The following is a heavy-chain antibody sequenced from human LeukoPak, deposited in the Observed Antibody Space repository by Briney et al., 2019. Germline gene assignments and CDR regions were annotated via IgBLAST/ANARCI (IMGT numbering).Heavy chain of an antibody. V-gene: IGHV1-58*02. Sequence: GASVKVSCKASGLTFSSPTIQWVRQARGQRLEWIGWIVVGSGYTSYAQKFQERVSITRDMSTSTAYMELSSLRSEDTAVYYCAMVRGLTDPLDYWGQGTLVTVSS. CDR3: AMVRGLTDPLDY. CDR2: IVVGSGYT. J-gene: IGHJ4*02. D-gene: IGHD3-10*01. CDR1: GLTFSSPT.